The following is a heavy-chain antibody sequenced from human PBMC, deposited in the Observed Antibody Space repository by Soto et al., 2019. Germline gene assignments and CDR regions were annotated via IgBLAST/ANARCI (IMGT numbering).Heavy chain of an antibody. CDR3: ARVPDY. V-gene: IGHV4-30-2*01. J-gene: IGHJ4*02. CDR2: TYHSART. Sequence: QLQLQESGSGLVKPSQTLSLTCAVSGGSISSGGYSCTWIRQQPGKGLEWIGYTYHSARTSYNTSLKSRVTISVDRSKNQFSLKLSSVTAADTAVYYCARVPDYWGQGTLVTVSS. CDR1: GGSISSGGYS.